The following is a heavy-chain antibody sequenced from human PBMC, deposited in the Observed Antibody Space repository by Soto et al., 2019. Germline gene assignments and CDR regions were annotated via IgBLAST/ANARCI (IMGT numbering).Heavy chain of an antibody. D-gene: IGHD1-26*01. J-gene: IGHJ4*02. CDR2: ISYDGSNK. Sequence: QVQLVESGGGVVQPGRSLRLSCAASGFTFSTYAMHWVRQAPGKGLEWVAVISYDGSNKFYADCVKGRFTISRDNSKNTLYLKMNSLRAEDTAVYYCARVSSGSYYGGGFDYWGQGTLVTASS. CDR3: ARVSSGSYYGGGFDY. CDR1: GFTFSTYA. V-gene: IGHV3-30-3*01.